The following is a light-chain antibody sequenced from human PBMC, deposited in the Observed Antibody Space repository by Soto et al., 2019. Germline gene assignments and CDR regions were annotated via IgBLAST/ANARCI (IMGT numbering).Light chain of an antibody. CDR1: QSVSTD. J-gene: IGKJ5*01. V-gene: IGKV3-11*01. Sequence: EIVLTQSPVTLSLSPGERATLSCRASQSVSTDLAWYQQKPGQAPRLLIYDASNRATGIPARFSGSGSGTDFTLTISSLEPEDFAVYYCQQRSHWITFGQGTHWRL. CDR2: DAS. CDR3: QQRSHWIT.